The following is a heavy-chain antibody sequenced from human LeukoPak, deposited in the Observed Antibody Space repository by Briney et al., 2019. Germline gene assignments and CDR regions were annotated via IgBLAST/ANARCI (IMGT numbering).Heavy chain of an antibody. D-gene: IGHD4-17*01. Sequence: PGGSLRLSCVASGFTFSSYAMIWVRQAPGKGLEWVSGIRGSGARTYYADSVKGRVTMYRDNSKNTMYLQINSLRAEDTAVYYCAKDYGDYQGAFDIWGQGTLVTVSS. CDR2: IRGSGART. V-gene: IGHV3-23*01. CDR1: GFTFSSYA. CDR3: AKDYGDYQGAFDI. J-gene: IGHJ3*02.